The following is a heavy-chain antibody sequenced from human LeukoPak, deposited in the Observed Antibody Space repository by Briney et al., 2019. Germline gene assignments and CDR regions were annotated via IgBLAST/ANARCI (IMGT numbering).Heavy chain of an antibody. Sequence: ASVRVSCKASGYNFAHYHTHWVRQAPGQGLDWMGSLNPNTGDTLLAPKFQGRVTMTRDTSITVGYMELNNLTFDDTGVYYCARDPDSGPDLWGQGTQVIVAS. CDR1: GYNFAHYH. V-gene: IGHV1-2*02. J-gene: IGHJ4*02. CDR3: ARDPDSGPDL. CDR2: LNPNTGDT. D-gene: IGHD2-15*01.